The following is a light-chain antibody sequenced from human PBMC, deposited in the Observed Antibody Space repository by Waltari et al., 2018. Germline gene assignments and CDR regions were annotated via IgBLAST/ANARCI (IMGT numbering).Light chain of an antibody. CDR1: SSDIGRYNY. V-gene: IGLV2-14*01. Sequence: QSALTQPASVSGSPGQAITISCTGTSSDIGRYNYVSWYQQHPGKAPKLVISGVSNRPAGVSNRCSGSKSGKTASLTISGLQAEDGAHYYCSSYTNSGNVVFGGGTKLTVL. CDR3: SSYTNSGNVV. J-gene: IGLJ2*01. CDR2: GVS.